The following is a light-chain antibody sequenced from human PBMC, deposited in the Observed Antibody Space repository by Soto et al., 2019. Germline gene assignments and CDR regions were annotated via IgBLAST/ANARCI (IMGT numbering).Light chain of an antibody. CDR3: QQYNSYSYT. CDR2: AAA. CDR1: QSISSY. V-gene: IGKV1-39*01. Sequence: DIQMTQSPSSLSASVGDRVTITCRASQSISSYLNWYQQKPGKAPKLLIYAAASLQSGVPSRCSGSGSGTDFTLTISSLQPEDFATYYCQQYNSYSYTFGQGTRLEIK. J-gene: IGKJ5*01.